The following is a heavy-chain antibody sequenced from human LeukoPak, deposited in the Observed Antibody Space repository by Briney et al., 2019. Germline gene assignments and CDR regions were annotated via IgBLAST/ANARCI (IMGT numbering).Heavy chain of an antibody. J-gene: IGHJ4*02. V-gene: IGHV3-23*01. D-gene: IGHD3-9*01. Sequence: GGSLRLSCAASGFTFSSYVMSWVRQAPGKGLEWVSHISGSGGSTYYADSVKGRFTISRDNSKNTLYLQMNSLGAEDTAVYYCARGDILTGYLDYWGQGTLVTVSS. CDR3: ARGDILTGYLDY. CDR2: ISGSGGST. CDR1: GFTFSSYV.